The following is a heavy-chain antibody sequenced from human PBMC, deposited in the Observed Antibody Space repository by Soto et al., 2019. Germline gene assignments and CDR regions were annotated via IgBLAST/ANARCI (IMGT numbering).Heavy chain of an antibody. J-gene: IGHJ4*02. CDR2: LSYDRSST. V-gene: IGHV3-30*04. D-gene: IGHD3-22*01. CDR1: GFTFSDYT. Sequence: GGSLRLSCAASGFTFSDYTMYWVRQVPGKGLEWVALLSYDRSSTYYADSVKGRFTISRDNSKNTLYLQMNSVTPEDTAVYYCAREKSSGYYYFDYWGQGSLVTVSS. CDR3: AREKSSGYYYFDY.